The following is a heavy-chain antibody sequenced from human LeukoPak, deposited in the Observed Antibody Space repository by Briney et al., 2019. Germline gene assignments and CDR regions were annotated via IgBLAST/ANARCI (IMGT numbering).Heavy chain of an antibody. CDR3: ARHAHCSSTSCYNFDY. CDR1: GYSFTNYW. Sequence: GESLKISCNGSGYSFTNYWIGWVRQMPGKGLEWMGIIYPGDSDTRYSPSFQGQVTISADKSISTAYLQWSSLKASDTAMYYCARHAHCSSTSCYNFDYWGQGTLVTVSS. J-gene: IGHJ4*02. CDR2: IYPGDSDT. V-gene: IGHV5-51*01. D-gene: IGHD2-2*02.